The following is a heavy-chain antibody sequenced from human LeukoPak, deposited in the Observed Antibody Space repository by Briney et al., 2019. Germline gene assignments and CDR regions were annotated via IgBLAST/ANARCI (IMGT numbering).Heavy chain of an antibody. CDR3: ARASLRLGMSWFDP. V-gene: IGHV4-61*08. Sequence: SETLSLTCTVSGGSISSGGYYWSWIRQPPGKGLEWIGYIYYSGSTNYNPSLKSRVTISVDTSKNQFSLKLSSVTAADTAVYYCARASLRLGMSWFDPWGQGTLVTVSS. CDR2: IYYSGST. J-gene: IGHJ5*02. D-gene: IGHD5-12*01. CDR1: GGSISSGGYY.